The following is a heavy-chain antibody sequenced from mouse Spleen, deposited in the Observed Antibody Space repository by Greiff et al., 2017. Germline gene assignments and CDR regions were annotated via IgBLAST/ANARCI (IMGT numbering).Heavy chain of an antibody. D-gene: IGHD2-2*01. CDR2: ISYDGSN. CDR1: GYSITSGYY. V-gene: IGHV3-6*01. Sequence: DVKLQESGPGLVKPSQSLSLTCSVTGYSITSGYYWNWIRQFPGNKLEWMGYISYDGSNNYNPSLKNRISITRDTSKNQFFLKLNSVTTEDTATYYCASYYGYSYWYFDVWGTGTTVTVSS. J-gene: IGHJ1*03. CDR3: ASYYGYSYWYFDV.